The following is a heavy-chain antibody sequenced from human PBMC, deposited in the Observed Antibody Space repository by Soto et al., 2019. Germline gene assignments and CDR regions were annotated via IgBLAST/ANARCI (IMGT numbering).Heavy chain of an antibody. CDR2: ISGNGGST. J-gene: IGHJ5*02. D-gene: IGHD6-13*01. CDR3: AKDPLDSSSWYGGSWFDP. CDR1: GFTFSSYA. V-gene: IGHV3-23*01. Sequence: PGGSLRLSCAASGFTFSSYAMSWVRQAPGKGLEWVSAISGNGGSTYYADSVKGRFTISRDNSKNTLYLQMNSLRAEDTAVYYCAKDPLDSSSWYGGSWFDPWGQGTLVTVSS.